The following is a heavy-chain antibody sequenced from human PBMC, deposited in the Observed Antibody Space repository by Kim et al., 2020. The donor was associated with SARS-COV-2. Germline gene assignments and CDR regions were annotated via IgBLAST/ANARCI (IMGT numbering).Heavy chain of an antibody. Sequence: GGSLRLSCTASGFAVSSNYMTWVRQAPGKGLDWVSIIYSGGTTYYADSVKGRFTISRDTSTNTVYLQMNSLRAEDTALYYCASRNGSGIWYYGRDVWGHGTTVTVSS. D-gene: IGHD3-10*01. CDR2: IYSGGTT. CDR3: ASRNGSGIWYYGRDV. CDR1: GFAVSSNY. V-gene: IGHV3-53*01. J-gene: IGHJ6*02.